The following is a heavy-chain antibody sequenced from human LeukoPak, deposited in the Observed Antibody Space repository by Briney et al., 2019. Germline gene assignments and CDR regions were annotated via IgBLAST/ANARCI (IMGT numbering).Heavy chain of an antibody. CDR3: AREPAYYDFWSGYQHGYYFDY. Sequence: GASVKVSCKASGYTFTSYGISWVRQAPGQGLEWMGWISAYNGNTNYAQKLQGRVTMTTDTSTSTAYMELRSLRSDDTAVYYCAREPAYYDFWSGYQHGYYFDYWGQGTLVTVSS. D-gene: IGHD3-3*01. CDR2: ISAYNGNT. V-gene: IGHV1-18*01. J-gene: IGHJ4*02. CDR1: GYTFTSYG.